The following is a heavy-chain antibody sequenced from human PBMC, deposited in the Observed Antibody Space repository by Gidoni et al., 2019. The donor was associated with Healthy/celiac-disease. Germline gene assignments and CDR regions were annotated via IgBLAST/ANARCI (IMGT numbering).Heavy chain of an antibody. D-gene: IGHD3-10*01. Sequence: QVQLQESGPGLVKPSATLSLTCTVSGGSISRYYWSWIRQPPGKGLEWIGYIYYSGSTNYNPSLKSRVTISVDTSKNQFSLKLSSVTAADTAVYYCAREDLWFGEPIFDYWGQGTLVTVSS. CDR2: IYYSGST. J-gene: IGHJ4*02. CDR3: AREDLWFGEPIFDY. CDR1: GGSISRYY. V-gene: IGHV4-59*01.